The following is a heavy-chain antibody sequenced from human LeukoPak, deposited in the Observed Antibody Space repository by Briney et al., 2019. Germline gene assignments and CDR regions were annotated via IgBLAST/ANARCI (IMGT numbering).Heavy chain of an antibody. V-gene: IGHV3-53*01. CDR2: IYSGGST. Sequence: PGGSLRLSCAASGFTVSSNYMSWVRQAPGKGLEWVSVIYSGGSTYYADSMKGRFTISRDNSKNTLYLQMNSLRAEDTAVYYCATTGYSSWTFDYWGQGTLVTVSS. CDR3: ATTGYSSWTFDY. J-gene: IGHJ4*02. D-gene: IGHD5-18*01. CDR1: GFTVSSNY.